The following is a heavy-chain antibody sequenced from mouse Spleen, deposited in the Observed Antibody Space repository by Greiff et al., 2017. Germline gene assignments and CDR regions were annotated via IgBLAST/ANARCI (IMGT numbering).Heavy chain of an antibody. CDR1: GFTFSSYG. D-gene: IGHD2-3*01. CDR2: ISSGGSYT. J-gene: IGHJ2*01. V-gene: IGHV5-6*02. CDR3: ARQNDGFDY. Sequence: DVMLVESGGDLAKPGGSLKLSCAASGFTFSSYGMSWVRQTPDKRLEWVATISSGGSYTYYPDSVKGRFTISRDNAKNTLYLQMSSLKSEDTAMYYCARQNDGFDYWGQGTTLTVSS.